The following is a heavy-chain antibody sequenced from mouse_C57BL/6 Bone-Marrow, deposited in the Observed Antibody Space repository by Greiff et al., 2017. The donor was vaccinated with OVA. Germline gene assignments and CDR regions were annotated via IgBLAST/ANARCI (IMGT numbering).Heavy chain of an antibody. CDR1: GYTFTSYW. CDR3: ARAYYYGSSYDYAMDY. CDR2: IHPNSGST. Sequence: VQLQQPGAELVKPGASLKLSCKASGYTFTSYWMHWVKQRPGQGLEWIGMIHPNSGSTNYNEKFKSKATLTVDKSSSTAYMQLSSLTSEDSAVYYCARAYYYGSSYDYAMDYWGQGTSVTVSS. D-gene: IGHD1-1*01. V-gene: IGHV1-64*01. J-gene: IGHJ4*01.